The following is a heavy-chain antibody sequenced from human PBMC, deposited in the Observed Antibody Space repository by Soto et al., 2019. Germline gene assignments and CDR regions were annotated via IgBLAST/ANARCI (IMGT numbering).Heavy chain of an antibody. Sequence: GGSLRLSCAASGFTFSSYSMNWVRQAPGKGLEWVSYISSSSSTIYYADSVKGRFTISRDNAKNSLYLQMNSLRAEDTAVYYCARGVVVVAATYYYYYMDVWGKGTTVTVSS. J-gene: IGHJ6*03. CDR2: ISSSSSTI. CDR1: GFTFSSYS. CDR3: ARGVVVVAATYYYYYMDV. D-gene: IGHD2-15*01. V-gene: IGHV3-48*01.